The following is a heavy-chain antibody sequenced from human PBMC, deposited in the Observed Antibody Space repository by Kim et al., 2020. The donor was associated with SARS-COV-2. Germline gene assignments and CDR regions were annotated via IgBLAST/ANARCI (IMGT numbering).Heavy chain of an antibody. J-gene: IGHJ4*02. Sequence: AATVKGRFTISRDNSKNTLYLQMNSLRAEDTAVYYCAKAEGYSGYDRADYWGQGTLVTVSS. V-gene: IGHV3-23*01. CDR3: AKAEGYSGYDRADY. D-gene: IGHD5-12*01.